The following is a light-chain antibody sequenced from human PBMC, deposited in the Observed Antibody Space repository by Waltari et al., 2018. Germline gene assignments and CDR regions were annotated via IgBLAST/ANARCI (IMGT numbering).Light chain of an antibody. V-gene: IGKV3-15*01. CDR3: QQYNNWPTLT. J-gene: IGKJ4*01. CDR1: QSVSSN. Sequence: EIVMTQSPATLSVSPGERATLSCRASQSVSSNLAWYPQKPGQAPWLPISGAATRATGIPASFSGSGSGTEFTLTISSLQSEDFAVYYCQQYNNWPTLTFGGGTKVEIK. CDR2: GAA.